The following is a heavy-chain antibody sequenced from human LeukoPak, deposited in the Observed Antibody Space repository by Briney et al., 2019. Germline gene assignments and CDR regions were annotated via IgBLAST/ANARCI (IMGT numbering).Heavy chain of an antibody. D-gene: IGHD3-10*01. J-gene: IGHJ4*02. CDR1: GFTFSDYY. V-gene: IGHV3-11*01. CDR2: ISSSGNAI. Sequence: PGGSLRLSCAASGFTFSDYYMSWIRQAPGKGLEWVSYISSSGNAIFYADSVKGRFTISRDNSKNTLYLQMNSLRAEDTALYYCAKGNYYGSSGLGSTSFDYWGQGTLVTVSS. CDR3: AKGNYYGSSGLGSTSFDY.